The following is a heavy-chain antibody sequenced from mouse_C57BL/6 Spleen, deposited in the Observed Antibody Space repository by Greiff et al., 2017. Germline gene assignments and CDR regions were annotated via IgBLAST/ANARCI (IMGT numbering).Heavy chain of an antibody. J-gene: IGHJ4*01. CDR1: GFTFSDYG. CDR2: ISSGSSTI. CDR3: ARGGTRAMCY. Sequence: EVKLVESGGGLVKPGGSLKLSCAASGFTFSDYGMHWVRQAPEKGLEWVAYISSGSSTIYYADTVKGRFTISRDNAKNTLFLQMCSLRSEATAMSDCARGGTRAMCYWGQGTSVTVSS. V-gene: IGHV5-17*01. D-gene: IGHD3-3*01.